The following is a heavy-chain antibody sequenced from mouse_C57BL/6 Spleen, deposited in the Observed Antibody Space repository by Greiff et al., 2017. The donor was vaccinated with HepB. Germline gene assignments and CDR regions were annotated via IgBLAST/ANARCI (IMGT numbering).Heavy chain of an antibody. CDR3: AREYFDV. J-gene: IGHJ1*03. CDR1: GFTFSRYA. V-gene: IGHV5-4*01. Sequence: EVKLVESGGGLVKPGGSLKLSCAASGFTFSRYAMSWVRQTPEKRLEWVATISDGGSYTYYPDNVKGRFTISRDNAKNNLYLQMSHLKSEDTAMYYCAREYFDVWGTGTTVTVSS. CDR2: ISDGGSYT.